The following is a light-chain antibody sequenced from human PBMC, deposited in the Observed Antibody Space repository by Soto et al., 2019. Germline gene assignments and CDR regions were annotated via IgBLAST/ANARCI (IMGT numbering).Light chain of an antibody. CDR2: AAS. CDR3: QKYNSAPRT. CDR1: QGISKY. V-gene: IGKV1-27*01. J-gene: IGKJ1*01. Sequence: DIQMTQSPSSLSATVGDRVIITCRASQGISKYLAWYQQKPGKVPKLLIYAASTLQSGVPSRFSGSGSGTDFTLTISSLQPEDVATYYCQKYNSAPRTFGRGTKVEIK.